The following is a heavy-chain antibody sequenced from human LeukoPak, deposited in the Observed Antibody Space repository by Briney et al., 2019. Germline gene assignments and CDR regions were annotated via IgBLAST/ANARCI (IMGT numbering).Heavy chain of an antibody. J-gene: IGHJ1*01. CDR2: MSGSGGST. CDR3: AKDPDGYSGSLSSFSAH. Sequence: PGGSLRLSCAASGFTFSSYAMSWVRQAPGKGLEWVSAMSGSGGSTYYADSVKGRFTITRDNAKNTLYLQMNSLRAEDTAVYYCAKDPDGYSGSLSSFSAHWGQGTLVTVSS. D-gene: IGHD1-26*01. CDR1: GFTFSSYA. V-gene: IGHV3-23*01.